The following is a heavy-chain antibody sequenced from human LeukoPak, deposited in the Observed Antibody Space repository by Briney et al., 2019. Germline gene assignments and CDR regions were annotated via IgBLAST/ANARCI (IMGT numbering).Heavy chain of an antibody. CDR3: VKHTVIKSLDD. D-gene: IGHD4-23*01. CDR1: GFTFSSCA. V-gene: IGHV3-23*01. J-gene: IGHJ4*02. Sequence: GGSLRLSCAASGFTFSSCAMTWARQAPGKGLEWVSAISGSGGSTYYADSVKGRFTISRDNSKNTLYMQMNSLRAEDTAAYYCVKHTVIKSLDDWGQGTLVTVSS. CDR2: ISGSGGST.